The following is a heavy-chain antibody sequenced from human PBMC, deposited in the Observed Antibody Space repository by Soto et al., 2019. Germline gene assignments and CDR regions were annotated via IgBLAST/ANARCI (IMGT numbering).Heavy chain of an antibody. CDR3: ARGHWGLDY. Sequence: QVQLVESGGGLVKPGGSLRLSCTASGFSFSAYYMTWIRQAPGKGLEWVSYISDTGTTIYYADSVKGRFTISRGNAENSLYLQMNSLRAEDTAVYYCARGHWGLDYWGQGTLVTVSS. D-gene: IGHD7-27*01. V-gene: IGHV3-11*01. CDR1: GFSFSAYY. CDR2: ISDTGTTI. J-gene: IGHJ4*02.